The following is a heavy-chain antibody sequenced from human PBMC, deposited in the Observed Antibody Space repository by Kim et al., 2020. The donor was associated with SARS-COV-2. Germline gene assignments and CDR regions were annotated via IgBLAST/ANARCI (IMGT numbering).Heavy chain of an antibody. Sequence: ASMKVSCEASGYTFTGYYIHWVRQAPGQGLKWMGWINPNSGDTNLAQKFRGRVIMTRDTSINTAYMELNRLRSDDTAVYFCVRGFGLYWGQGTLVTVSS. V-gene: IGHV1-2*02. D-gene: IGHD3-10*01. CDR3: VRGFGLY. CDR1: GYTFTGYY. CDR2: INPNSGDT. J-gene: IGHJ4*02.